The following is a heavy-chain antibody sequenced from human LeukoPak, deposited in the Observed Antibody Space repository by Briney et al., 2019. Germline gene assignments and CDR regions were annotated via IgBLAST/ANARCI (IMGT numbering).Heavy chain of an antibody. CDR1: GGSISSYY. CDR3: ARSVEGYCRGGSCYYYSYYMDV. J-gene: IGHJ6*03. CDR2: IYYKGSA. V-gene: IGHV4-59*01. D-gene: IGHD2-15*01. Sequence: PSETLSLTCTVSGGSISSYYWSWIRQSSGKGLEWIGYIYYKGSANYNPSLKSRVTISVDTSKNQFSLKLSSVTAADTAVYYCARSVEGYCRGGSCYYYSYYMDVWGKGTTVTVSS.